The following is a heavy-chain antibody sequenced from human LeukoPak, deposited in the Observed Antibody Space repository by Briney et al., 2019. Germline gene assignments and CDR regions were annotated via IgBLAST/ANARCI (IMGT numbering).Heavy chain of an antibody. CDR2: IWYDGSNK. Sequence: GGSLRLSCAASGFTFSSYGMHWVRQAPGKGLEWVAVIWYDGSNKYYADSVKGRFTISRDNSKNTLYLQMNSLRAADTAVYYCARALGYCSSTSCYMDYWGQGTLVTVSS. V-gene: IGHV3-33*01. CDR3: ARALGYCSSTSCYMDY. J-gene: IGHJ4*02. CDR1: GFTFSSYG. D-gene: IGHD2-2*02.